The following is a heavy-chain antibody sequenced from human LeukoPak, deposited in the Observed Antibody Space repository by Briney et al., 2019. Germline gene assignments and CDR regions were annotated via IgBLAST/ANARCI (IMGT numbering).Heavy chain of an antibody. CDR1: GFTVSSNY. CDR2: IYSGGST. Sequence: PGGSLRLSCAASGFTVSSNYMSWVRQAPGKGLEWVSVIYSGGSTYYADSVKGRFTISRDNSKNTLYLQMNSLRAEDTAVYYCARLGITGPPNAFDIWGQGTMVTVSS. D-gene: IGHD1-20*01. CDR3: ARLGITGPPNAFDI. J-gene: IGHJ3*02. V-gene: IGHV3-53*01.